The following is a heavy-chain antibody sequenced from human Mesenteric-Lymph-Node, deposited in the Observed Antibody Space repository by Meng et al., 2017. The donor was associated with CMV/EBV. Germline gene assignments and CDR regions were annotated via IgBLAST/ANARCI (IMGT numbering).Heavy chain of an antibody. J-gene: IGHJ6*02. Sequence: GESLKISCAASGFTFSSYWMSWVRQAPGKGLEWVANIKQDGSEKYYVDSVKGRFTISRDNAKNSLYLQMNSLRAEDTAVYYCARSLVTGTFYYYYYGMDVWGQGTTVTVSS. CDR1: GFTFSSYW. CDR3: ARSLVTGTFYYYYYGMDV. V-gene: IGHV3-7*01. CDR2: IKQDGSEK. D-gene: IGHD1-7*01.